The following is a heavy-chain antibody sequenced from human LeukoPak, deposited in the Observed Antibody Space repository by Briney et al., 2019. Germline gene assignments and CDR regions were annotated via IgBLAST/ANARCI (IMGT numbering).Heavy chain of an antibody. CDR3: ARMGYCSSTSCYLPYGMDV. J-gene: IGHJ6*02. CDR1: GGSISSNYYY. Sequence: PSETLSLTCTVSGGSISSNYYYWGWIRQPPGKSLEWIGSIYYSGNTYYTPSLKSRVTISVDTSKNQFSLKLSSVTAADTAVYYCARMGYCSSTSCYLPYGMDVWGQGTTVTVSS. CDR2: IYYSGNT. V-gene: IGHV4-39*07. D-gene: IGHD2-2*01.